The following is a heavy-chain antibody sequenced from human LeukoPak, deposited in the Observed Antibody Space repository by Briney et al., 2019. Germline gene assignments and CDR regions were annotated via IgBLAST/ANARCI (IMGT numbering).Heavy chain of an antibody. CDR2: INHSGST. CDR3: ARGRHWYFDL. CDR1: GGSFSGYY. J-gene: IGHJ2*01. V-gene: IGHV4-34*01. Sequence: SETLSLTCAVYGGSFSGYYWSWIRQPPGKGLEWIGEINHSGSTNYNPPLKSRVTISVDTSKNQFSLKLSSVTAADTAVYYCARGRHWYFDLWGRGTLVTVSS.